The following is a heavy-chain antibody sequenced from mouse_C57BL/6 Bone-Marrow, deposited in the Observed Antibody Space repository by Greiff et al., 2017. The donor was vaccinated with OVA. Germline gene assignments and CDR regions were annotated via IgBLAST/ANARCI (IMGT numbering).Heavy chain of an antibody. V-gene: IGHV1-50*01. J-gene: IGHJ4*01. CDR2: IDPSDSYT. CDR1: GYTFTSYW. Sequence: QVHVKQPGAELVKPGASVKLSCKASGYTFTSYWMQWVKQRPGQGLEWIGEIDPSDSYTNYNQKFKGKATLTVDTSSSTAYMQLSSLTSEDSAVYYCVSRYYYALDYWGQGNPDTVSS. CDR3: VSRYYYALDY.